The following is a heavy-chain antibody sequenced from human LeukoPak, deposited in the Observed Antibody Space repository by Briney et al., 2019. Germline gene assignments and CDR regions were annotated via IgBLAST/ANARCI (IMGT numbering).Heavy chain of an antibody. CDR1: GGSLFSYY. Sequence: SETLSLTCTVSGGSLFSYYWNWIRQSPGKGLEWIGFIYPNGITSYNPSLMSRGSISIATSRNQFSLRLTSVTAADTAMYYCARRAYYDSSGYHPTAGYFDLWGRGTPVTVSS. D-gene: IGHD3-22*01. CDR3: ARRAYYDSSGYHPTAGYFDL. V-gene: IGHV4-4*08. J-gene: IGHJ2*01. CDR2: IYPNGIT.